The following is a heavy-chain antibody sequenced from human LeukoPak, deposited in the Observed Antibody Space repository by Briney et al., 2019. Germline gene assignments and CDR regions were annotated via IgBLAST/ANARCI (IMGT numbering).Heavy chain of an antibody. V-gene: IGHV4-59*01. CDR1: GGSISSYY. CDR3: ARAYGSGSRNWFDP. CDR2: IYYSGST. J-gene: IGHJ5*02. D-gene: IGHD3-10*01. Sequence: SETLSLTCTASGGSISSYYWSWIRQPPGKGLEWIGYIYYSGSTNYNPSLKSRVTISVDTSKNQFSLKLSSVTAADTAVYYCARAYGSGSRNWFDPWGQGTLVTVSS.